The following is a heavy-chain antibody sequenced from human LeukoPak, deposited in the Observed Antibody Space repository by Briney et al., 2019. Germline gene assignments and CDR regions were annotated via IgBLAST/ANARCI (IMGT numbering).Heavy chain of an antibody. Sequence: SETLSLTCTVPGASISSGNDYWSWIRQPAGKGLEWIGRVYTGGSTNYNPSLKSRVTLSVDTSKNQFSLKLTSVPAADTAVYYCAKRQRDWYSPIDYWGQGTLVTVSS. J-gene: IGHJ4*02. D-gene: IGHD2-21*02. V-gene: IGHV4-61*02. CDR1: GASISSGNDY. CDR3: AKRQRDWYSPIDY. CDR2: VYTGGST.